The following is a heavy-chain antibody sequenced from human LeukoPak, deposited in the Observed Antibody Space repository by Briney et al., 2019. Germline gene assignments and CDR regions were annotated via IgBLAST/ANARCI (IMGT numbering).Heavy chain of an antibody. CDR3: AKERDYYGSGSYNPY. CDR1: GFSFSNYA. J-gene: IGHJ4*02. Sequence: GGSLRLSCAASGFSFSNYAMSWVRQPPGEGLDWVSTISDSGRDAYYADSVKGRFTISRDNPKNTLYLQMNSLRAEDTAVYYCAKERDYYGSGSYNPYWGQGTLVTVSS. V-gene: IGHV3-23*01. CDR2: ISDSGRDA. D-gene: IGHD3-10*01.